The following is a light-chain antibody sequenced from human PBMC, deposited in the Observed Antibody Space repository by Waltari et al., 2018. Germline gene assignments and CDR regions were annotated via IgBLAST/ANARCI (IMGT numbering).Light chain of an antibody. V-gene: IGKV3D-15*01. J-gene: IGKJ3*01. Sequence: EIVMTQSPATLSVSPGDRATLSCRASQTISSNLAWYQQRPGQSPRLLIYGASNRATGMPARFSGTESGTEFTLTISSLQSEDFAVYYCQQYNNWPPLFTFGPGTKVDMK. CDR1: QTISSN. CDR2: GAS. CDR3: QQYNNWPPLFT.